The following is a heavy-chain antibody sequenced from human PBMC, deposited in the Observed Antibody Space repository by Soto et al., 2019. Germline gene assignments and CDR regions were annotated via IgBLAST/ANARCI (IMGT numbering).Heavy chain of an antibody. J-gene: IGHJ4*02. CDR3: AKDFDWLSYYFDY. CDR2: ISYDGSNK. V-gene: IGHV3-30*18. CDR1: GFTFSSYG. Sequence: QVQLVESGGGVVQPGRSLRLSCAASGFTFSSYGMHWVRQAPGKGLEWVAVISYDGSNKYYADSVKGRFTISRDNSKNTLYLQMNSLRAEDTAVYYCAKDFDWLSYYFDYWGQGTLVTVSS. D-gene: IGHD3-9*01.